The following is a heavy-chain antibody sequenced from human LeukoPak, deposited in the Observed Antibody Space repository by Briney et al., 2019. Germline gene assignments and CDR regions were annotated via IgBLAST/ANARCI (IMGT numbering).Heavy chain of an antibody. CDR3: ARGYCSGGSCYYAPYYFDS. CDR1: GFTFSSYS. D-gene: IGHD2-15*01. J-gene: IGHJ4*02. Sequence: PGGSLRLSCAASGFTFSSYSMNWVRQAPGKGLEWVSSISSGSTYIYYADSVKGRFTISRDNAKNSLYLQMNSLRAEDTAVYYCARGYCSGGSCYYAPYYFDSWGQGTLVTVSS. V-gene: IGHV3-21*01. CDR2: ISSGSTYI.